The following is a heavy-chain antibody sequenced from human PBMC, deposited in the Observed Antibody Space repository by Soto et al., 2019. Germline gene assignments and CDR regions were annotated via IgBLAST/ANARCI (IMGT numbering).Heavy chain of an antibody. CDR2: IYYSGST. CDR1: GGSISSGDYY. CDR3: ARDRGIAAGRRRPNYDGMDV. J-gene: IGHJ6*02. Sequence: PSETLSLTCTVSGGSISSGDYYWSWIRQPPGKGLEWIGYIYYSGSTYYNPSLKSRVTISVDTSKNQFSLKLSSVTAADTAVYYCARDRGIAAGRRRPNYDGMDVWGQGTRVTVSS. D-gene: IGHD6-13*01. V-gene: IGHV4-30-4*01.